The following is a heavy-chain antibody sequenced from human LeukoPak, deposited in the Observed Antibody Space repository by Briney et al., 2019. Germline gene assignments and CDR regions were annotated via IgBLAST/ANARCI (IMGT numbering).Heavy chain of an antibody. D-gene: IGHD5-24*01. CDR2: INHSGST. CDR3: ARVGWLQSWFQITDY. J-gene: IGHJ4*02. Sequence: SETLSLTCAVYGGSFSGYYWSWIRQPPGKGLEWIGEINHSGSTNYNPSLKSRVTISVDTSKNQFSLKLSSVTAADTAVYYCARVGWLQSWFQITDYWGRGTLVTVSS. V-gene: IGHV4-34*01. CDR1: GGSFSGYY.